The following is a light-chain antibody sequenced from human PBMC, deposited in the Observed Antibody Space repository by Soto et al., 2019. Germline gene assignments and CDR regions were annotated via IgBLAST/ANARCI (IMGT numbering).Light chain of an antibody. CDR2: GAS. J-gene: IGKJ1*01. V-gene: IGKV3-20*01. CDR1: QSVSSSY. CDR3: QQYGSSSWT. Sequence: EIVLTQSPGTLSLSPGERATLSCRASQSVSSSYLAWYQQKPGQAPRLLICGASSRAAGIPDRFRGSRSGTDFTLTISRLEPEDFAVYYCQQYGSSSWTFGQGTKVDVK.